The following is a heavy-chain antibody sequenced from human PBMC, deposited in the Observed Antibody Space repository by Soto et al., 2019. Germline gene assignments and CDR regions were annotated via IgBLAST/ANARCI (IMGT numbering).Heavy chain of an antibody. V-gene: IGHV1-3*01. CDR2: INAGTGNT. D-gene: IGHD3-16*01. CDR1: GYTFTNYA. Sequence: GASVKVSCKASGYTFTNYAMHWVLLAPGQRLEWMGWINAGTGNTKYSQNFQGRVTITRDTSASTAYMELSSLKSEDTAMYYCARGAIMYYFDYWGQGTLVTVSS. J-gene: IGHJ4*02. CDR3: ARGAIMYYFDY.